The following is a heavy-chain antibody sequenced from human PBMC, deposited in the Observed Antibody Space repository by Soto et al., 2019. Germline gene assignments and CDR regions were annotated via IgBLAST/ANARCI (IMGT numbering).Heavy chain of an antibody. CDR2: IVVGSGNT. J-gene: IGHJ4*02. D-gene: IGHD1-1*01. CDR3: AASGERATTH. V-gene: IGHV1-58*01. CDR1: GFTFTSSA. Sequence: QMQLVQSGPEVKKPGTSVKVSCKASGFTFTSSAVQWVRQARGQRLEWIGWIVVGSGNTNSAQKFRERVTITRDVSASNAYMELSSLRPEDTAVYYCAASGERATTHWGQGPLVTVSS.